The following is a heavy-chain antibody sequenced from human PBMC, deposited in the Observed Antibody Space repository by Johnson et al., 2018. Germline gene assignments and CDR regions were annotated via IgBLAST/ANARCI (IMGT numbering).Heavy chain of an antibody. CDR3: SAVVTVHHYTDV. J-gene: IGHJ6*03. Sequence: VQLVESGGGLVQPGGSLKLSCAASGFTFSDSIVYWVRQASGKGLEWVARIRTKTNNYATSYAASVMGSFTISRDDSKNSAYLQLNSRKSEDTAVYYCSAVVTVHHYTDVWGKWTTVTVSS. CDR2: IRTKTNNYAT. D-gene: IGHD2-21*02. V-gene: IGHV3-73*01. CDR1: GFTFSDSI.